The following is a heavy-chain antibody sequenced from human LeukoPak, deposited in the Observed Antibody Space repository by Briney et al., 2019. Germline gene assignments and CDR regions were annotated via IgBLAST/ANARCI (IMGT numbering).Heavy chain of an antibody. CDR2: ISYDGSNK. Sequence: GGSLRLSCAASGFTFSSYGMHWVRQAPGKGLEWVAVISYDGSNKYYADSVKGRFTISRDNSKNTLYLQMNSLRAEDTAVYYCAKDRPRGYNYEGGMDVWGQGTTVTVSS. CDR1: GFTFSSYG. J-gene: IGHJ6*02. D-gene: IGHD5-18*01. CDR3: AKDRPRGYNYEGGMDV. V-gene: IGHV3-30*18.